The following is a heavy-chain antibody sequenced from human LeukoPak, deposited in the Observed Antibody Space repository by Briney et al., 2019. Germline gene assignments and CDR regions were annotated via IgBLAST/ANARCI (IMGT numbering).Heavy chain of an antibody. V-gene: IGHV3-48*02. CDR3: ARDGLRGVHDY. Sequence: GRSLRPSCALSGFTFTTYNMNWVRPAPGQGLEWIYYIKSSNSGIYYEDSGKGRFAISRDNAKNSLYLQMNSLRDEDTAIYYCARDGLRGVHDYWGQGTLVTVSS. CDR2: IKSSNSGI. CDR1: GFTFTTYN. D-gene: IGHD3-10*01. J-gene: IGHJ4*02.